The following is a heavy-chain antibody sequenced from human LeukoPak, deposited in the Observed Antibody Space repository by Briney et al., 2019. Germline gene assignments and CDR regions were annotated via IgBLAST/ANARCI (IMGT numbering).Heavy chain of an antibody. CDR2: IYYSGST. CDR1: GGSVSSGSYY. V-gene: IGHV4-61*01. J-gene: IGHJ6*04. D-gene: IGHD5-12*01. CDR3: ASGSGYEWLGQNYGMDA. Sequence: SETLSLTCTVSGGSVSSGSYYWSWIRQPPGKGLEWIGYIYYSGSTNYNPSLKSRVTISVDTSKNQFSLKLSSVTAADTAVYYCASGSGYEWLGQNYGMDAWGKGTTVTVSS.